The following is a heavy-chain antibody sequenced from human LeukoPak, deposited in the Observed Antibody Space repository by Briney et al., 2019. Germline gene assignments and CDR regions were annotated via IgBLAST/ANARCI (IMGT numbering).Heavy chain of an antibody. CDR2: IYYRGST. D-gene: IGHD2-15*01. V-gene: IGHV4-59*01. J-gene: IGHJ5*02. CDR1: GGSISSYY. Sequence: PSETLSLTCTVSGGSISSYYWSWIRQPPGKGLEWIGYIYYRGSTNYNPSLKSRVTISVDTSKNQFSLKLSSVTAADTAVYYCARVTYCSGGSCYDSDNWFDPWGQGTLVTVSS. CDR3: ARVTYCSGGSCYDSDNWFDP.